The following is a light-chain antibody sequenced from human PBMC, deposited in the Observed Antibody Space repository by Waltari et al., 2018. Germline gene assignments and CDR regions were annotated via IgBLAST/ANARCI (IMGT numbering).Light chain of an antibody. CDR2: GAS. CDR1: QSLLYSSNTKNS. J-gene: IGKJ1*01. CDR3: QQYYRSPPWT. V-gene: IGKV4-1*01. Sequence: DIVMTQSPDSLAVSLGERATINCKSSQSLLYSSNTKNSLAWYQLKPGQPPKLIIYGASSRESGVPDRFSGSGSGTDFTLTISSLQADDVAVYYCQQYYRSPPWTFGQGTKVEIK.